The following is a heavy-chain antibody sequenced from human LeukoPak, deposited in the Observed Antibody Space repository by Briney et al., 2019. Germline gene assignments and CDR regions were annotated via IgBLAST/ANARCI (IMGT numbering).Heavy chain of an antibody. CDR3: AKVYGYYYYGMDV. J-gene: IGHJ6*02. V-gene: IGHV3-23*01. CDR2: ISGSGGST. D-gene: IGHD2-2*02. CDR1: GFTFSSYA. Sequence: PGGSLRLSCAASGFTFSSYAMSWVRQAPRKGLEWVSAISGSGGSTYYADSVKGRFTISRDNSKNTLYLQMNSLRAEDTAVYYCAKVYGYYYYGMDVWGQGTTVTVSS.